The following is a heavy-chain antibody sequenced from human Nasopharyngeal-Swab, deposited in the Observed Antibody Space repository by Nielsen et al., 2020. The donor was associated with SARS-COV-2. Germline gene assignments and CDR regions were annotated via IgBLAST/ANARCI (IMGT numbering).Heavy chain of an antibody. D-gene: IGHD3-16*01. Sequence: SETLSLTCAISGDSVSSNSAAWNWIRQSPSRGLEWLGRTYYRSKWHNDYAVSVKSRITINPDTSKNQFSLRLNSVTPEDTAVYYCARAQDLWLPGVGDYYYYYYGMDVWGQGTTVTVSS. CDR2: TYYRSKWHN. CDR1: GDSVSSNSAA. V-gene: IGHV6-1*01. J-gene: IGHJ6*02. CDR3: ARAQDLWLPGVGDYYYYYYGMDV.